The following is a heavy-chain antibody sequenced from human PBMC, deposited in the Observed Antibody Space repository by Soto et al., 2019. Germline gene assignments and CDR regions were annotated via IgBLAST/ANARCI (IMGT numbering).Heavy chain of an antibody. J-gene: IGHJ3*02. V-gene: IGHV1-18*01. CDR1: GYTFTSDG. D-gene: IGHD6-19*01. Sequence: ASVKVSCKASGYTFTSDGISWVRQSPGQGLEWMGWISAYNGNTNYAQKLQGRVTMTTDTSTSTAYMERRSMRSDDTAVYYCSRGRDGWLPGNDFDIWGQGTTVTVSS. CDR2: ISAYNGNT. CDR3: SRGRDGWLPGNDFDI.